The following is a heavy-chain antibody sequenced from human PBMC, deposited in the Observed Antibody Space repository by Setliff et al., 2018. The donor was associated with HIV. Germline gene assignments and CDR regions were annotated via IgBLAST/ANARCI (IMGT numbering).Heavy chain of an antibody. Sequence: SETLSLTCAVYGGSFSGYYWSWIRQPPGKGLEWIGEINHSGSTNYNPSLKSRVTISVDTSKNQFSLKVRSVTAADTAVYYCARLRWAATADTWDYYYYGMDVWGQGTTVTVSS. V-gene: IGHV4-34*01. D-gene: IGHD6-13*01. CDR2: INHSGST. CDR1: GGSFSGYY. J-gene: IGHJ6*02. CDR3: ARLRWAATADTWDYYYYGMDV.